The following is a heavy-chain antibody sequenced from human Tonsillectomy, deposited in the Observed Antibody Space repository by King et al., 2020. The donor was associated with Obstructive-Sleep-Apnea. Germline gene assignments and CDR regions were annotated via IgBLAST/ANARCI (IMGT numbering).Heavy chain of an antibody. J-gene: IGHJ5*02. D-gene: IGHD3-10*01. CDR1: GFIFSDYD. V-gene: IGHV3-21*01. CDR2: ITPIIHYI. CDR3: TSALGSRALRDNWFDL. Sequence: VQLVESGGGLVKPGGSLRLSCAASGFIFSDYDMNWVRRAPGKGLEWVSSITPIIHYIYYAASVKGRFTISRDNANNLVYLQRSSLRAEDTAMYYCTSALGSRALRDNWFDLWGQGTLVTVSS.